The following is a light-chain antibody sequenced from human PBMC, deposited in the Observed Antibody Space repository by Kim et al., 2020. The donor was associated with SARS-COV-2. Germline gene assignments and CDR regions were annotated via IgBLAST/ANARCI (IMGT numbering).Light chain of an antibody. CDR2: GAS. Sequence: EIVMTQSPATLSVSPGERATLSCRASQSVSSNLVWYQQKPGQAPRLLIYGASTRATGIPAMFSGSGSWTEFTLTISSLQSEDFAVYYCQQYNNWPRTFGQGTKVDIK. V-gene: IGKV3-15*01. J-gene: IGKJ1*01. CDR1: QSVSSN. CDR3: QQYNNWPRT.